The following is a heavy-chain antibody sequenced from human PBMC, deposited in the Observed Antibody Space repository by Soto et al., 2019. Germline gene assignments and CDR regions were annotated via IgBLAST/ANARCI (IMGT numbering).Heavy chain of an antibody. CDR3: ARWLQYTVYFDY. V-gene: IGHV4-59*01. Sequence: SETLSLTCTVSGGSISSYYWSWIRQPPGKGLKWIGYIYYSGSTNYNPSLKSRVTISVDTSKNQFSLKLSSVTAADTAVYYCARWLQYTVYFDYWGQGTLVTVSS. CDR1: GGSISSYY. CDR2: IYYSGST. D-gene: IGHD5-12*01. J-gene: IGHJ4*02.